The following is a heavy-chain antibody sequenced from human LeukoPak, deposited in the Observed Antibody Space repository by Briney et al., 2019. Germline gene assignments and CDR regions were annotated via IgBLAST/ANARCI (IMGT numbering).Heavy chain of an antibody. CDR1: GFTFSSYG. CDR3: ARDPYSGKYGAFDI. J-gene: IGHJ3*02. D-gene: IGHD1-26*01. CDR2: IKEDGSGK. Sequence: GGSLRLSCAASGFTFSSYGMHWVRQAPGKGLEWLANIKEDGSGKVYVDSVKGRFTISRDNAKNSLYLQMNTLRVDDSAVYYCARDPYSGKYGAFDIWGQGTMVTISS. V-gene: IGHV3-7*01.